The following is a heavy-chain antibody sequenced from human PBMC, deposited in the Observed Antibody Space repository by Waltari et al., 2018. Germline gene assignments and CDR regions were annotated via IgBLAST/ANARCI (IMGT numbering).Heavy chain of an antibody. CDR3: AREKGFSSGNFDY. J-gene: IGHJ4*02. V-gene: IGHV5-51*01. CDR2: IYAGDSDT. Sequence: EVQLVQSGAEVKKPGESLKISCKGFGYSFTTYWIGWVRQMPGKGLEWMGFIYAGDSDTRYSPSFQGQVTISVDKSINTAYLQWSTLKASDTAMYFCAREKGFSSGNFDYWGQGTLVTVSS. D-gene: IGHD6-19*01. CDR1: GYSFTTYW.